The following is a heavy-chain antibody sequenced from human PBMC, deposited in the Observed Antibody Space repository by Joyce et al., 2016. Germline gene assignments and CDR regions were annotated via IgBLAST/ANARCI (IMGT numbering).Heavy chain of an antibody. D-gene: IGHD3-16*02. CDR2: MSPINGHT. CDR3: TRIVAFTGDFDS. Sequence: QVQLVQSGAEVKTPGASVKVFCKASGYTFTSYDINWLRQGPGQGLEWMGWMSPINGHTGYAQKFQGRITLTRDTSVSTAYMDLGRLTSEDTAVYYCTRIVAFTGDFDSWGQGTLVIVSS. J-gene: IGHJ4*02. CDR1: GYTFTSYD. V-gene: IGHV1-8*01.